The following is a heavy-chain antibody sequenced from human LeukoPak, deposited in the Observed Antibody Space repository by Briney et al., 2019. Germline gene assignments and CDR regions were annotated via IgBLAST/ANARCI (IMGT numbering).Heavy chain of an antibody. CDR1: GFTFSNYF. Sequence: PGGSLRLSCAASGFTFSNYFMHWVRQAPGKGLVWVSRISGDGTTTMYADSVKGRFTISRGNAKNTLYLQMNSLRDEDTATYYCARRVDATRWFDPWGQGTLVAVSS. CDR3: ARRVDATRWFDP. V-gene: IGHV3-74*03. CDR2: ISGDGTTT. D-gene: IGHD2-15*01. J-gene: IGHJ5*02.